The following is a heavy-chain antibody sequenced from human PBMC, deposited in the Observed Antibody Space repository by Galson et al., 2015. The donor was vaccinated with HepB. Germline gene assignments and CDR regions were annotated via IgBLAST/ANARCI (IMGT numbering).Heavy chain of an antibody. CDR2: IIPIFGTA. CDR3: ASNTLKDIVVVPAAIYYYYYGMDV. J-gene: IGHJ6*02. CDR1: GGTFSSYA. Sequence: SVKVSCKATGGTFSSYAISWVRQAPGQGLEWMGGIIPIFGTANYAQKFQGRVTITADESTSTAYMELSSLRSEDTAVYYCASNTLKDIVVVPAAIYYYYYGMDVWGQGTTVTVSS. D-gene: IGHD2-2*01. V-gene: IGHV1-69*13.